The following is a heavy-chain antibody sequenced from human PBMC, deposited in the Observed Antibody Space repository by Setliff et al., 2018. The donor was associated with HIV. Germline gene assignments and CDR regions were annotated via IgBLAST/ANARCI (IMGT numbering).Heavy chain of an antibody. D-gene: IGHD3-9*01. Sequence: ASVKVSCKASGYSFINYGISWARQAPGQGLEWMRWISAYTGHTDYASRLLGRVTLTTDTSTSTAYMELRSLSSDDTAVYFCARARLQGIVTAVGPRDNCLDPWGQGTRVTVSS. CDR3: ARARLQGIVTAVGPRDNCLDP. J-gene: IGHJ5*02. CDR2: ISAYTGHT. V-gene: IGHV1-18*01. CDR1: GYSFINYG.